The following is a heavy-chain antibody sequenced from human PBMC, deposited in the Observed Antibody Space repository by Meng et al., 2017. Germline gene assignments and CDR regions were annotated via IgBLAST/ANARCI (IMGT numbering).Heavy chain of an antibody. CDR2: NNPNSGGT. CDR1: GGTFSSYA. J-gene: IGHJ4*02. Sequence: ASVKVSCKASGGTFSSYAISWVRQAPGQGLEWMGWNNPNSGGTNYAQKFQGRATMTRDTSISTAYMELSRLRSDDTAVYYCARYSGYDVSNLDYWGQGTLVTVSS. D-gene: IGHD5-12*01. V-gene: IGHV1-2*02. CDR3: ARYSGYDVSNLDY.